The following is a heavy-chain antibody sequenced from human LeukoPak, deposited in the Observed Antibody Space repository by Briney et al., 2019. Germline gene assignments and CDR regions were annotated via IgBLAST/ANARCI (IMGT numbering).Heavy chain of an antibody. CDR3: AKGNIAAAGTQGAFDI. V-gene: IGHV3-23*01. CDR2: ISGSGGST. Sequence: GGSLRLSCAASGFTFSSYAMSWVRQAPGKGLEWVSAISGSGGSTYYADSVKGRFTISRDNSKNTLYLQMNSLRAEDTAVYYCAKGNIAAAGTQGAFDIWGQGTMVTVSS. J-gene: IGHJ3*02. CDR1: GFTFSSYA. D-gene: IGHD6-13*01.